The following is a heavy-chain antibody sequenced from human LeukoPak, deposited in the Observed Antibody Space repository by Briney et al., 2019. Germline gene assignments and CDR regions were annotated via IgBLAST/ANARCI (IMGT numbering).Heavy chain of an antibody. D-gene: IGHD1-26*01. Sequence: SETLSLTCAVYGGSFSGYYWSWIRQPPGKGLEWIGEINHSGSTNYNPSHESRVTISVDTSKNQFSLKLSSVTAADTAVYYCARGRWELKRRAFDIWGQGTMVTVSS. V-gene: IGHV4-34*01. CDR3: ARGRWELKRRAFDI. J-gene: IGHJ3*02. CDR1: GGSFSGYY. CDR2: INHSGST.